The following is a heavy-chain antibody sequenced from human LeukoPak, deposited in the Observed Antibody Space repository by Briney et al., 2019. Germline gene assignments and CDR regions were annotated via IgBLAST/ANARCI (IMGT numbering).Heavy chain of an antibody. CDR2: IYYSGST. D-gene: IGHD5-12*01. V-gene: IGHV4-30-4*01. Sequence: SETLSLTCTVSGGSISSDDYYWSWICQPPGTGLEWIGYIYYSGSTYYNPSLKSRVTISVDTSKNQFSLKVSSVTAADTAVYYCARGYVVAQGVVDYWGQGTLVTVSS. J-gene: IGHJ4*02. CDR3: ARGYVVAQGVVDY. CDR1: GGSISSDDYY.